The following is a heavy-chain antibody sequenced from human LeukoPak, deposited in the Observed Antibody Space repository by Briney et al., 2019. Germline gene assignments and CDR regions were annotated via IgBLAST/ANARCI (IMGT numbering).Heavy chain of an antibody. J-gene: IGHJ4*01. Sequence: GGSLRLSCEASGFTFSDRWMSWVRQAPGKGLEWVANIKQDESVKYYVDSVKGRFTISRDNAKNSLYLQMNSLRVEDTAVYYCANIGSGGSTWDYWGHGTLVTVSS. D-gene: IGHD2-15*01. CDR1: GFTFSDRW. CDR2: IKQDESVK. CDR3: ANIGSGGSTWDY. V-gene: IGHV3-7*01.